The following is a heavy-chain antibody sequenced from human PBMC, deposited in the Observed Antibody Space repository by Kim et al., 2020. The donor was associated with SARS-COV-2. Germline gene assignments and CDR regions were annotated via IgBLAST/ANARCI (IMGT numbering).Heavy chain of an antibody. Sequence: GGSLRLSCAASGFTFSSYYMSWIRQAPGKGLEWVADISSDSSYTNYADSVKGRFTISRDNAKNSLYLQMNSLRAEDTAVYYCARERGAYGGTEGYYYGMDVWGQGTTVTVSS. V-gene: IGHV3-11*05. CDR1: GFTFSSYY. J-gene: IGHJ6*02. CDR3: ARERGAYGGTEGYYYGMDV. D-gene: IGHD4-17*01. CDR2: ISSDSSYT.